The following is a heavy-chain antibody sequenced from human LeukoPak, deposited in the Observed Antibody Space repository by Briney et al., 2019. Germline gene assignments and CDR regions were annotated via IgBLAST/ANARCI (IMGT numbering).Heavy chain of an antibody. D-gene: IGHD3-3*01. V-gene: IGHV3-30*02. J-gene: IGHJ4*02. CDR3: AKDLWSGYFRFDY. CDR1: GFTFSSYG. Sequence: GSLRLSCAASGFTFSSYGMHWVRQAPGKGLEWVAFIRYDGSNKYYADSVKGRFTISRDNSKNTLYPQMNSLRAEDTAVYYCAKDLWSGYFRFDYWGQGTLVTVSS. CDR2: IRYDGSNK.